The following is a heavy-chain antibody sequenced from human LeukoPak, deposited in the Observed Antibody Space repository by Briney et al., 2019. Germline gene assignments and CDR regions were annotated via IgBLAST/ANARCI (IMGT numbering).Heavy chain of an antibody. CDR2: IYSGGST. J-gene: IGHJ4*02. CDR1: GFTVRSNY. Sequence: GGSLRLSCAASGFTVRSNYMNWVRQAPGKGLEWVSAIYSGGSTYYADSVKGRFTISRDNSKNTLYLQMNSLRAEDTAVYYCAREGTWSYYYDYWGQGTLVTVSS. V-gene: IGHV3-66*01. CDR3: AREGTWSYYYDY. D-gene: IGHD1-26*01.